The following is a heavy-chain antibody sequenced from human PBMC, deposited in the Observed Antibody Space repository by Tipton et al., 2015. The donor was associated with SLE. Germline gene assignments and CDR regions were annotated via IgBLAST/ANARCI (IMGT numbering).Heavy chain of an antibody. J-gene: IGHJ3*02. V-gene: IGHV3-11*04. D-gene: IGHD3-3*01. CDR1: GYSISSGYY. Sequence: LSLTCAVSGYSISSGYYWGWIRQPPGKGLEWVSYISSSSSTIYYADSVKGRFTISRDNAKNSLYLQMNSLRAEDTAVYYCARERTIFGVMRGAFDIWGQGTMVTVSS. CDR2: ISSSSSTI. CDR3: ARERTIFGVMRGAFDI.